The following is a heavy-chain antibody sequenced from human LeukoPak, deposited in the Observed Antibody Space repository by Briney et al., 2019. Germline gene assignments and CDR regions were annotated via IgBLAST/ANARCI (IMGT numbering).Heavy chain of an antibody. CDR3: ASYQIAVAGTQRFDY. V-gene: IGHV4-39*01. D-gene: IGHD6-19*01. J-gene: IGHJ4*02. Sequence: SETLSLTCTVSGGSISSSSYYWGWIRQPPGKGLEWIGSIYYSGSTYYNPSLKSRVTISVDTSKNQFSLKLSSVTAADTAVYYCASYQIAVAGTQRFDYWGQGTLVTVSS. CDR1: GGSISSSSYY. CDR2: IYYSGST.